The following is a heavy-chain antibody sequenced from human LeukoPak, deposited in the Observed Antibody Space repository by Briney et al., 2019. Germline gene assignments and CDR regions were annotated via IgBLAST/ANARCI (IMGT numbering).Heavy chain of an antibody. V-gene: IGHV1-18*01. CDR1: GYAFTRFG. CDR3: ARGRDYDSTVDY. D-gene: IGHD3-22*01. CDR2: ISAYDGNT. Sequence: ASVKVSCKASGYAFTRFGIRWVRQAPGQGLEWMGWISAYDGNTNYAQKLQGRVTMTTDTSTSTAYMELSRLRSDDTAVYSCARGRDYDSTVDYWGQGTLVTGSS. J-gene: IGHJ4*02.